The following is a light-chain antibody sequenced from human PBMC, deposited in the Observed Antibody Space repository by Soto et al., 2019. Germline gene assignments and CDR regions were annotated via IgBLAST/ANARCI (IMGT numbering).Light chain of an antibody. Sequence: IQMTQSPSTLSASIGDRVTITCRASQSINNRFAWYQQMPGKAPNLLIYDASTLESGVPSRFRGSGSETEFTLTISGLQPDDFATDYCQQFIDGWTFGQGTKVEIK. CDR1: QSINNR. J-gene: IGKJ1*01. CDR3: QQFIDGWT. V-gene: IGKV1-5*01. CDR2: DAS.